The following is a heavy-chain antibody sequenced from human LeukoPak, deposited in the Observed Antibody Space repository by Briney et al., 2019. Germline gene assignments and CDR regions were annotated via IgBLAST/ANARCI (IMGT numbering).Heavy chain of an antibody. V-gene: IGHV3-30*02. D-gene: IGHD5-24*01. CDR2: IRYDGSNK. Sequence: PGGSLRLSCAASGFTFSSYGMHWVRQAPGKGLEWVAFIRYDGSNKYYADSVKGRFTISRDNSKNTLYLEMNSLTAEDTAVYYCAKVKMATMHFDYWGQGSLVTVSS. CDR1: GFTFSSYG. J-gene: IGHJ4*02. CDR3: AKVKMATMHFDY.